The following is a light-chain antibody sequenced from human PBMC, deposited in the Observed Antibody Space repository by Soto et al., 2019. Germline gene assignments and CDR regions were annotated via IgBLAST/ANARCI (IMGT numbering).Light chain of an antibody. V-gene: IGLV2-14*01. CDR3: SSYTGSSTLV. J-gene: IGLJ2*01. Sequence: QSALTQPASVSGFPGQSITISCTGTSSDVGGYNYVSWYQQHPGKDPKLMIYEVSNRPSGVSNRFSGSKSGNTASMTISGLQAENEADYYCSSYTGSSTLVFGGETKLTV. CDR1: SSDVGGYNY. CDR2: EVS.